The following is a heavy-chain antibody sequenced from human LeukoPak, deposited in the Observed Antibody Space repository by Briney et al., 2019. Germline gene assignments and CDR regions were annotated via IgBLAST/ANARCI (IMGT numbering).Heavy chain of an antibody. CDR3: ARDPGYSSSWYFDN. CDR1: GFTFSSYA. J-gene: IGHJ4*02. Sequence: GGSLRLSCAASGFTFSSYAMSWVRQAPGKGLEWVSAISGSGGSTYYADSVKGRFTISRDNSKNTLYLQMNSLRAEDTAVYYCARDPGYSSSWYFDNWGQGTLVTASS. D-gene: IGHD6-13*01. CDR2: ISGSGGST. V-gene: IGHV3-23*01.